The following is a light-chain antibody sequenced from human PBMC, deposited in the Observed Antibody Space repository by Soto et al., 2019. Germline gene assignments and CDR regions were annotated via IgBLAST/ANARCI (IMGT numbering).Light chain of an antibody. CDR2: AAF. V-gene: IGKV1-5*01. Sequence: DIQMTQSPSTLSASVGDRVTITCRASQTINSWWAWYQQKPGKAPKLLIYAAFSLESGVPSRLSGSRSGTEFTLTISSLQPDDVATYYCQQYDANPWTFGQGTKVEIK. CDR1: QTINSW. CDR3: QQYDANPWT. J-gene: IGKJ1*01.